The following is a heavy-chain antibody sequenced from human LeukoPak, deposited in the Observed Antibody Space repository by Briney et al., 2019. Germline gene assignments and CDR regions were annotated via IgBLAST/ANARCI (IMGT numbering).Heavy chain of an antibody. V-gene: IGHV3-30-3*01. D-gene: IGHD2-8*01. CDR1: GFTFSSYA. CDR2: ISYDGSNK. J-gene: IGHJ4*02. CDR3: ARGAHVLMVYAPFDY. Sequence: GGSLRLSCAASGFTFSSYAMHWVRQAPGKGLEWVAVISYDGSNKYYADSVKGRFTISRDNSKNTLYLQMNSLRAEDTAVYYCARGAHVLMVYAPFDYWGQGTLVTVSS.